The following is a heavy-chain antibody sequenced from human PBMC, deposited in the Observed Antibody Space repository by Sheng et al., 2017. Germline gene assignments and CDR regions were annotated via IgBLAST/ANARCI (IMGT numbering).Heavy chain of an antibody. CDR3: EKDPRRGNDMDV. CDR2: ISSSGANT. V-gene: IGHV3-23*04. J-gene: IGHJ6*02. Sequence: EVQLAESGGGLVQPGGSLRLSCVASGFTFSTYAMGWVRQSPGKGLEWVSIISSSGANTYYAGSVKGRFTISRDTSKNTLYLQMNSLRADDTAVYYCEKDPRRGNDMDVWGQGTTVTVSS. CDR1: GFTFSTYA.